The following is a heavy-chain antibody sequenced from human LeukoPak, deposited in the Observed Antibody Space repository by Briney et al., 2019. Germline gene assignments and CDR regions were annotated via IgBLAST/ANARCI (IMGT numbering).Heavy chain of an antibody. CDR1: GFTFSSYS. Sequence: PGGSLRLSCAASGFTFSSYSMNWVRQAPGKGLECVSSISSSSGYIYYADSVKGRFTISRDNAKNSLYLQMNSLRAEDTAVYYCARDHVAVAGCIDYWGQGTLVTVSS. CDR3: ARDHVAVAGCIDY. D-gene: IGHD6-19*01. J-gene: IGHJ4*02. V-gene: IGHV3-21*01. CDR2: ISSSSGYI.